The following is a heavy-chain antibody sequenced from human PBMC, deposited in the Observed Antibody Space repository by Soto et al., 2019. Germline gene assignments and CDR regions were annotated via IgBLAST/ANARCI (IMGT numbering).Heavy chain of an antibody. V-gene: IGHV3-21*01. CDR1: GFTFSSYS. D-gene: IGHD1-26*01. Sequence: GGSLRLSCAASGFTFSSYSMNWVRQAPGKGLEWVSSISSSSSYIYYADSVKGRFTISRDNAKNSLYLQMNSLRAEDTAVYYCAREQGGSYQTNWFDPWGQGTLVTV. CDR2: ISSSSSYI. J-gene: IGHJ5*02. CDR3: AREQGGSYQTNWFDP.